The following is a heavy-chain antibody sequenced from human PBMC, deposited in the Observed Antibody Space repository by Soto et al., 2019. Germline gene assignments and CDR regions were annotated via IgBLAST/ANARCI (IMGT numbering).Heavy chain of an antibody. V-gene: IGHV1-69*01. Sequence: QVQLVQSGAEVKKPGASVKVSCKASGGTFSSYAISWVRQAPGQGLEWMGGIIPIFGKANYAQKFQGRVTITADEATSTPDMELSSLRSEDKAVYYCARSGTTGTTSWFYPWGQGTLVTVSS. CDR3: ARSGTTGTTSWFYP. CDR1: GGTFSSYA. J-gene: IGHJ5*02. CDR2: IIPIFGKA. D-gene: IGHD1-1*01.